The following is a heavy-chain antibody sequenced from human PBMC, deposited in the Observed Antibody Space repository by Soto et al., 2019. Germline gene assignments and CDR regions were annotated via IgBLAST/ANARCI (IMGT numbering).Heavy chain of an antibody. J-gene: IGHJ5*02. CDR1: GFTFSSYS. CDR3: ARDAVLRYFDWRPNWFDP. Sequence: GGSLRLSCVASGFTFSSYSMNWVRQAPGKGLEWVSYISSSSTIYYADSVKGRFTISRDNAKNSLYLQMNSLRDEDTAVYYCARDAVLRYFDWRPNWFDPWGQGTLVTVSS. CDR2: ISSSSTI. V-gene: IGHV3-48*02. D-gene: IGHD3-9*01.